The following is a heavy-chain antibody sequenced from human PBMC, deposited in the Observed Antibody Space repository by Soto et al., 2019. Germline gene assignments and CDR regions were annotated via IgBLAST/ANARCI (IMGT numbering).Heavy chain of an antibody. D-gene: IGHD3-3*01. CDR2: IKRDGSEK. J-gene: IGHJ4*02. Sequence: EVQLVESGGGLVQPGGSLRLSCAASGFTFGNNWMSWVRQAPGKGLEWVANIKRDGSEKYYVDSVKGRFAISRENAKNTPYLQMNSLRADVTAVYYCASLEWESSGFADYWGQGTLVTVSS. CDR3: ASLEWESSGFADY. CDR1: GFTFGNNW. V-gene: IGHV3-7*03.